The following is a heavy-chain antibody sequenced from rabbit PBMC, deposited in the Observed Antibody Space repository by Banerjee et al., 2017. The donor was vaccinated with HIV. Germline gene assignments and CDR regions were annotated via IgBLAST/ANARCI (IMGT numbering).Heavy chain of an antibody. D-gene: IGHD1-1*01. Sequence: QEQLEESGGDLVKPEGSLTLTCTASGFSFSSGYDMCWVRQAPGKGLEWIACINDDSGGSTHYASWAKGRFTISKTSSTTVTLQMTSLTAADTATYFCARDAKKDGYYFNLWGQGTLVTVS. J-gene: IGHJ4*01. CDR2: INDDSGGST. CDR3: ARDAKKDGYYFNL. V-gene: IGHV1S45*01. CDR1: GFSFSSGYD.